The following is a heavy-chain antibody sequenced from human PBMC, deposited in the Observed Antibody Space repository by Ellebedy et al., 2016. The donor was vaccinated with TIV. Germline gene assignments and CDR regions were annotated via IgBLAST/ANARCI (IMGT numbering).Heavy chain of an antibody. J-gene: IGHJ4*02. CDR1: GFTVSSNY. CDR2: IYSSGGT. V-gene: IGHV3-66*03. CDR3: ARGPSTSAHLDS. Sequence: GGSLRLSCAASGFTVSSNYMSWVRQAPGRGLEWVSTIYSSGGTYYADSVKGRFTLSRDTSKNTVYLQMDSLRTEDTAVYYCARGPSTSAHLDSWGQGALDIVSS.